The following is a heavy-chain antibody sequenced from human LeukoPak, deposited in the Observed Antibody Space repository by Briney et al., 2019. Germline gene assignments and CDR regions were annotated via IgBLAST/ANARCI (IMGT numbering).Heavy chain of an antibody. V-gene: IGHV1-2*02. Sequence: AASVEVSCKASGYTFTGYYMHWVRQAPGQGLEWMGWINPNSGGTNYAQKFQGRVTMTRDTSISTAYMELSRLRSDDTAVYYCARLLEYSSEFDYWGQGTLVTVSS. CDR3: ARLLEYSSEFDY. J-gene: IGHJ4*02. CDR1: GYTFTGYY. D-gene: IGHD6-6*01. CDR2: INPNSGGT.